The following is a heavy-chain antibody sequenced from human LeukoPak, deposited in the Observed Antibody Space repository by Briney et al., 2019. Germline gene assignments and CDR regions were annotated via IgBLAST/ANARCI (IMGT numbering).Heavy chain of an antibody. V-gene: IGHV6-1*01. CDR3: ARGPIYGSGSYYKGPFDP. D-gene: IGHD3-10*01. J-gene: IGHJ5*02. CDR1: GDSVSSNSAA. Sequence: SQTLSLTCAISGDSVSSNSAAWNWIRQSPSRGLEWLGRTYYRSKWYNDYAVSVKSRITINPDTSKNQFSLQLNSVTAADTAVYYCARGPIYGSGSYYKGPFDPWGQGTLVTVSS. CDR2: TYYRSKWYN.